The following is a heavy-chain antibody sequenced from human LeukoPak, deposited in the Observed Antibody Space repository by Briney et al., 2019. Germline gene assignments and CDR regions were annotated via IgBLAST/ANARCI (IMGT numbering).Heavy chain of an antibody. CDR2: ITDSGNTI. V-gene: IGHV3-11*01. D-gene: IGHD3-9*01. Sequence: GGALRLSCAPSGFTFSDYNMNWVREAPGKGLEWVSYITDSGNTIHYADSVTGRLPISRDNAKNSLYLQMNSLRAEDTAVYYCARSIGLTGGGVDVWGQGTTVTVSS. CDR3: ARSIGLTGGGVDV. J-gene: IGHJ6*02. CDR1: GFTFSDYN.